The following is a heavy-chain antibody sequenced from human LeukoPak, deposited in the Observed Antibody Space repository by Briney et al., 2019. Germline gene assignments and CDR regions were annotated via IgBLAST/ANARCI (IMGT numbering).Heavy chain of an antibody. CDR2: ISSSSSYI. J-gene: IGHJ6*02. CDR1: GFTFSGSA. CDR3: ARDRVPSSSWWEDYYYGMDV. Sequence: GGSLRLSCAASGFTFSGSAMHWVRQAPGKGLEWVSSISSSSSYIYYADSVKGRFTISRDNAKNSLYLQMNSLRAEDTAVYYCARDRVPSSSWWEDYYYGMDVWGQGTTVTVSS. V-gene: IGHV3-21*04. D-gene: IGHD6-13*01.